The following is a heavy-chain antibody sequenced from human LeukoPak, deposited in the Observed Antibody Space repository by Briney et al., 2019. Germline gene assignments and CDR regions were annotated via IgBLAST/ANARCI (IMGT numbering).Heavy chain of an antibody. J-gene: IGHJ4*02. CDR2: MNPNSGNT. CDR1: GYTFTSYD. CDR3: AKDQGLYYYDSSGYGGSDY. D-gene: IGHD3-22*01. V-gene: IGHV1-8*01. Sequence: ASVKVSCKASGYTFTSYDINWVRQATGQGLEWMGWMNPNSGNTGYAQKFQGRVTMTRNTSISTAYMELSSLRSEDTAVYYCAKDQGLYYYDSSGYGGSDYWGQGTLVTVSS.